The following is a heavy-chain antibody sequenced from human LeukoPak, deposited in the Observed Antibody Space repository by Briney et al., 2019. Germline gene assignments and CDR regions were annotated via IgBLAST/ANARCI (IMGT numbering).Heavy chain of an antibody. CDR1: GGSFSAYY. V-gene: IGHV4-34*01. CDR3: ARDRSYYSDTGVDY. CDR2: INHSGST. Sequence: SETLSLTCAVYGGSFSAYYWSWIRQPPGEGLEWIGEINHSGSTYYNPSLKSRVTISVDTSKNQFSLRLSSVTAADTAIYYCARDRSYYSDTGVDYWGQGALVTVSS. J-gene: IGHJ4*02. D-gene: IGHD3-22*01.